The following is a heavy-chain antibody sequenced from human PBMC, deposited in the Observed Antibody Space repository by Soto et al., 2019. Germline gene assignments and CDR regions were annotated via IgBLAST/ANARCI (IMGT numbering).Heavy chain of an antibody. CDR2: IYPGDSDT. V-gene: IGHV5-51*01. D-gene: IGHD3-3*01. CDR3: ARLMTTIFGVVLGFDY. CDR1: GYTFTTYW. J-gene: IGHJ4*02. Sequence: GESLKISCEVSGYTFTTYWIGWVRQMPGRGLELMGIIYPGDSDTNYSPSFQGQVTISADKSVSTAYLHWSSLEASDTAMYYCARLMTTIFGVVLGFDYWGQGTLVTVSS.